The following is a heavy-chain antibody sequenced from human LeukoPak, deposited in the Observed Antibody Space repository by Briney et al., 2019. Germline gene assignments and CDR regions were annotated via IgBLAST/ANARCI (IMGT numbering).Heavy chain of an antibody. CDR3: ARTSGYFDY. CDR1: GDSVSSKSAA. V-gene: IGHV6-1*01. D-gene: IGHD6-19*01. Sequence: SQTLSVTFVISGDSVSSKSAAWNWIRQSPSRGLEWLGRTRYRSKWFNDYAVSVKGRITINPDTSKNQFSLQLNSVTPEDTAVYFCARTSGYFDYWGQGTLVTVSS. J-gene: IGHJ4*02. CDR2: TRYRSKWFN.